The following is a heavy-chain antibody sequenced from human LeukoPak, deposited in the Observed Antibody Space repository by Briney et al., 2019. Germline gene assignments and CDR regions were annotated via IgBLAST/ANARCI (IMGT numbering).Heavy chain of an antibody. J-gene: IGHJ4*02. D-gene: IGHD2-2*01. CDR2: ISSSVSTI. Sequence: TVGSLRLSCAASVFTFSDYYMSGIRQAPGKGLEWVSYISSSVSTIYSADSVKGRFTISRDHDENSLYLKMNSLRAEDTAVYYCARGRQLFDYWGQGTLVTVSS. CDR1: VFTFSDYY. CDR3: ARGRQLFDY. V-gene: IGHV3-11*04.